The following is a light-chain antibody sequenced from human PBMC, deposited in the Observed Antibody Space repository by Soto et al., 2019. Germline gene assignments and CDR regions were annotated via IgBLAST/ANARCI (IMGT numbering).Light chain of an antibody. CDR3: QSYDSTLSARDV. J-gene: IGLJ1*01. CDR1: SSNIGAGYY. CDR2: GNT. V-gene: IGLV1-40*01. Sequence: GKRVTISCTGSSSNIGAGYYVHWYQQRPGTAPKLLIFGNTNRPSGVPDRFSGSKSGTSASLAITGLQAEDEGDYYCQSYDSTLSARDVFGTGTKVTVL.